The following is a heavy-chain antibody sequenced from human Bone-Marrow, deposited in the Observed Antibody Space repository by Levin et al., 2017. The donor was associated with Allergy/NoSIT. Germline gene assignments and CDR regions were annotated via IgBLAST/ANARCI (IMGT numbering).Heavy chain of an antibody. D-gene: IGHD2/OR15-2a*01. CDR2: SDSDGTNT. CDR1: GFVLSRFS. CDR3: ARDTRHGSFFHSFLDV. J-gene: IGHJ6*02. Sequence: GGSLRLSCTASGFVLSRFSMHWVCQVPGKGLVWVSGSDSDGTNTNYADFVKGRFTVSRDNAKNTLYLEMNSLRREDTAVYFCARDTRHGSFFHSFLDVWGQGTTVTVSS. V-gene: IGHV3-74*01.